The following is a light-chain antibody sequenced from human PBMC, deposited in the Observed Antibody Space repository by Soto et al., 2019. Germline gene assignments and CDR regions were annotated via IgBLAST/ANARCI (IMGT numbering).Light chain of an antibody. V-gene: IGLV2-14*01. Sequence: QSVLTQPASVSGSPGQSITISCTGTSSDIGGYNYVSWYQQHPGEDPKLVIYEVSNRPSGVSNRFSGSKSGNTASLTISGLQAMDEADYYCQAWDSSTPVVFGGGTKLTFL. CDR3: QAWDSSTPVV. CDR1: SSDIGGYNY. J-gene: IGLJ2*01. CDR2: EVS.